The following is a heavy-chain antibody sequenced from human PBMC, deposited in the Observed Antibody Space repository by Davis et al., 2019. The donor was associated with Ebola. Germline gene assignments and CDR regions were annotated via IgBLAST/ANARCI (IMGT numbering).Heavy chain of an antibody. CDR1: GFTFDDYA. J-gene: IGHJ4*02. D-gene: IGHD4-17*01. Sequence: GGSLRLSCAASGFTFDDYAMHWVRQAPGKGLEWVSGISWNSGSIGYADSVKGRFTISRDNAKNSLYLQMNSLRAEDTALYYCAKDIRLTVTTILDYWGQGTLVTVSS. V-gene: IGHV3-9*01. CDR3: AKDIRLTVTTILDY. CDR2: ISWNSGSI.